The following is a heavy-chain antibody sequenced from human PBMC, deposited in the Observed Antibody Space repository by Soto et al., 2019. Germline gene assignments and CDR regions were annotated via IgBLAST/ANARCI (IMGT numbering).Heavy chain of an antibody. J-gene: IGHJ3*02. V-gene: IGHV5-51*01. CDR2: IYPGDSDT. CDR3: ARSPMTIAAADDAFDI. Sequence: GESLKISCKGSGYSFTSYWIGWVRQMPGKGLEWMGIIYPGDSDTRYSPSFQGQVTISADKSISTAYLQWSSLKASDTAMYYCARSPMTIAAADDAFDIWGQGTMVTVSS. CDR1: GYSFTSYW. D-gene: IGHD6-13*01.